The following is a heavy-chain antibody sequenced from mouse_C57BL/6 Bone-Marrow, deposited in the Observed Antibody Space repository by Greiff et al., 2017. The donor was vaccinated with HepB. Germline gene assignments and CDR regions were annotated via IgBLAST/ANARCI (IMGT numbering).Heavy chain of an antibody. CDR2: IYPGDGDT. CDR1: GYAFSSSW. V-gene: IGHV1-82*01. Sequence: QVQLQQSGPELVKPGASVKISCKASGYAFSSSWMNWVKQRPGKGLEWIGRIYPGDGDTNYNGKFKGKATLTADNSSSTAYMQLSSLTSEDSAVYFCARSNLLAYWGQGTLVTVSA. CDR3: ARSNLLAY. J-gene: IGHJ3*01.